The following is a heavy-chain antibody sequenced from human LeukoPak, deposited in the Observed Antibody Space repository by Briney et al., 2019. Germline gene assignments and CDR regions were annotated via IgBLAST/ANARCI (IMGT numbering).Heavy chain of an antibody. CDR3: ARESTYDAFDI. CDR1: GYTFTSYY. Sequence: GASVKVSCKASGYTFTSYYMHWVRQAPGQGLEWMGGIIPIFGTANYAQKFQGRVTITADESTSTAYMELSSLRSEDTAVYYCARESTYDAFDIWGQGTMVTVSS. V-gene: IGHV1-69*13. J-gene: IGHJ3*02. CDR2: IIPIFGTA.